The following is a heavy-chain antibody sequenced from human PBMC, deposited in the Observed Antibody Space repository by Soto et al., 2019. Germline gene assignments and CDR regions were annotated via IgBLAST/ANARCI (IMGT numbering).Heavy chain of an antibody. D-gene: IGHD2-2*01. CDR2: INPGGGST. Sequence: ASVKVSCKASGYTFTSYYMNWLRQAPGQGLEWMGIINPGGGSTTYAQKFQGRVTMTRDTSTSTVYMQLSSLTSEDTAVYYCARDPPPPDYWGQGTLVTVSS. CDR1: GYTFTSYY. CDR3: ARDPPPPDY. J-gene: IGHJ4*02. V-gene: IGHV1-46*01.